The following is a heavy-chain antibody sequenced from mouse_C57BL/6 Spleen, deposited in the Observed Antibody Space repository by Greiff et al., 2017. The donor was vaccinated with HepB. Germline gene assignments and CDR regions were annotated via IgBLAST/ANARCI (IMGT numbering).Heavy chain of an antibody. CDR2: IDPEDGDT. CDR1: GFNIKDYY. CDR3: TTWGYYVSSRPYFDV. J-gene: IGHJ1*03. V-gene: IGHV14-1*01. D-gene: IGHD1-1*01. Sequence: EVQLQQSGAELVRPGASVKLSCTASGFNIKDYYMHWVKQRPEQGLEWIGRIDPEDGDTEYAPKFQGKATMTADTSSNTAYLQLSSLTSEDTAVYYCTTWGYYVSSRPYFDVWGTGTTVTVSS.